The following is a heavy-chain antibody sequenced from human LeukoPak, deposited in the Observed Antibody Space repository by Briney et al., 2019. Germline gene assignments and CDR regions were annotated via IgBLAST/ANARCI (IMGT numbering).Heavy chain of an antibody. J-gene: IGHJ5*02. Sequence: ASVKVSCKASGYTFTGYYMHWVRQAPGQGLEWMGWINPNSGGTNYAQKFQGRVTMTRDTSISTAYMELSRLRSDDTAVYYCARVPAAEGVSWFDPWGQGTLVTVSS. CDR3: ARVPAAEGVSWFDP. CDR1: GYTFTGYY. D-gene: IGHD2-2*01. CDR2: INPNSGGT. V-gene: IGHV1-2*02.